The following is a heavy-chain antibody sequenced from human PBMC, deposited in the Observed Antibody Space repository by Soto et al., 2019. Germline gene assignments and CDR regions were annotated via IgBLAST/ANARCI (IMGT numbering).Heavy chain of an antibody. CDR2: LQQYGSEE. CDR3: FNVAFCC. J-gene: IGHJ4*02. V-gene: IGHV3-7*01. CDR1: AFSFRGNW. Sequence: GGTLRISCTASAFSFRGNWMSWVRQAPGKAPEWAANLQQYGSEEYCADSVKGRFTLSRDHANNSLYLRMDSLRVADTAVYDGFNVAFCCCGRGSLVTVSS. D-gene: IGHD2-21*01.